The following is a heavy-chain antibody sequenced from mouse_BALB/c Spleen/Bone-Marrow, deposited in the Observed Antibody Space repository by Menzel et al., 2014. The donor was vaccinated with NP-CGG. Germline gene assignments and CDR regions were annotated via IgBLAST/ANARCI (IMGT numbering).Heavy chain of an antibody. D-gene: IGHD2-10*02. J-gene: IGHJ3*01. V-gene: IGHV7-1*02. CDR2: SRNKAKDYTT. Sequence: EVMLVESGGGLVQPGGSLRLSCATSGFTFSGFYMEWVRQPPGKRLEWIAASRNKAKDYTTEYSASVKGRFIVSRDTSQSILYLQMNALRAEDTAIYYCARDVGYGNYFVYWGQGTLVTVSA. CDR3: ARDVGYGNYFVY. CDR1: GFTFSGFY.